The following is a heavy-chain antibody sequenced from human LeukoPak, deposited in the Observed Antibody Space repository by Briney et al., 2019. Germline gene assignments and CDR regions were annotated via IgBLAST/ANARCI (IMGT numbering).Heavy chain of an antibody. Sequence: GGSLRLSCAASGFTFSTYWMGWLRRSPGKGLEWVANIHKDGSEKYYVDSLKGRFTISRDNAKNSLYLQMNSLRAEDTAVYYCARHGNRNFDCWGQGTLVTVSS. CDR1: GFTFSTYW. CDR2: IHKDGSEK. D-gene: IGHD1-26*01. CDR3: ARHGNRNFDC. V-gene: IGHV3-7*05. J-gene: IGHJ4*02.